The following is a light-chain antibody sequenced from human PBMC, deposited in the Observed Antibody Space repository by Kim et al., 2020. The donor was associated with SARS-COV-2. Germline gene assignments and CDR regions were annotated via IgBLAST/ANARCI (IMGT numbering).Light chain of an antibody. CDR3: QSYDTNNLV. CDR1: SGRIASSY. Sequence: GRTVTIPGPRSSGRIASSYGHWYQQRPGSSPTPVLYEDNQRPSGVPERFSGSIDSSSNSASLTISGLKTEDEAEYYCQSYDTNNLVFGGGTQLTVL. CDR2: EDN. J-gene: IGLJ3*02. V-gene: IGLV6-57*01.